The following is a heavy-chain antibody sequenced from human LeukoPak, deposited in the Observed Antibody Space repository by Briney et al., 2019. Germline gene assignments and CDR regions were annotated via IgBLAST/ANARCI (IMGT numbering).Heavy chain of an antibody. Sequence: SETLSLTCTVSGGSISDYYWSWIRQPPGKGPEWIAYINYSGNTDYNPSLKSRVTISVDTSKNHFSLKLNSVTAADTAVYYCARLNVLNNSVLHHFDRWGQGTLVTVSS. J-gene: IGHJ4*02. CDR3: ARLNVLNNSVLHHFDR. V-gene: IGHV4-59*08. D-gene: IGHD1/OR15-1a*01. CDR1: GGSISDYY. CDR2: INYSGNT.